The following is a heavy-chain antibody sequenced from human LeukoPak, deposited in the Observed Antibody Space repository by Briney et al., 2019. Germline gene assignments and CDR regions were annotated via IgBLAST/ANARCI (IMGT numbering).Heavy chain of an antibody. CDR3: TTSYYGDPGYYFDY. V-gene: IGHV3-15*01. D-gene: IGHD4-17*01. CDR2: IKSKTDGGTT. Sequence: PGGSLRLSCAASGFTFSSYAMSWVRQAPGKGLEWVGRIKSKTDGGTTDYAAPVKGRFTISRDDSKNTLYLQMNSLKTEDTAVYYCTTSYYGDPGYYFDYWGQGTLVTVSS. CDR1: GFTFSSYA. J-gene: IGHJ4*02.